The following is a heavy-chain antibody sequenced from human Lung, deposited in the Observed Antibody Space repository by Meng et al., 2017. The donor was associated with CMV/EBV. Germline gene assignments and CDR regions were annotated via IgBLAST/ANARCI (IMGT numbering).Heavy chain of an antibody. V-gene: IGHV4-59*01. Sequence: LXCIVSGGSISTYHWSWIRQPPGKGLEWIGYVYYNGRTNYTPSLKSRLTISVDTSKNHFSLKLSSVTAADTAVYYCAREQVTGTRPYYFGLDVWGQGTXVTVSS. CDR2: VYYNGRT. CDR3: AREQVTGTRPYYFGLDV. D-gene: IGHD2-21*02. J-gene: IGHJ6*02. CDR1: GGSISTYH.